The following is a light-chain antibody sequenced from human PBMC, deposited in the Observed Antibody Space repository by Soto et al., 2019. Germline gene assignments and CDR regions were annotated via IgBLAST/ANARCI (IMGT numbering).Light chain of an antibody. V-gene: IGLV2-8*01. CDR1: KNDIGVYDF. CDR3: KSYAGSNTYV. CDR2: EVV. Sequence: QSALTQPPSAAGSPGQSVTISCTGTKNDIGVYDFVSWYQHHPGKAPRLIIYEVVQRPSGVPARFSGSKSGNTASLTVSGLQAADEADYFCKSYAGSNTYVFGSRTKVTVL. J-gene: IGLJ1*01.